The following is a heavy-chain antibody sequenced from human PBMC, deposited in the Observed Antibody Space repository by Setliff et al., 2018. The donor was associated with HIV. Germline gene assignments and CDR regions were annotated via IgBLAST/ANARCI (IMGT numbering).Heavy chain of an antibody. J-gene: IGHJ5*02. V-gene: IGHV5-51*01. CDR3: ASGSGIDWFDP. Sequence: GESLKISCKGSGYSFTNYWIGWVRQMPGKGLEWMGIIYPGDSDTRYSPSFQGQVTISADKSTSAAYLQWTSLKASDSAMYYCASGSGIDWFDPWGQGTLVTVS. CDR1: GYSFTNYW. CDR2: IYPGDSDT. D-gene: IGHD3-10*01.